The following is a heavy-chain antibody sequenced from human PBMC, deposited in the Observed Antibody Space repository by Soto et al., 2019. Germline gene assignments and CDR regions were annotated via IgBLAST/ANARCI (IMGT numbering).Heavy chain of an antibody. D-gene: IGHD3-9*01. CDR2: NSAYNGNT. V-gene: IGHV1-18*04. J-gene: IGHJ6*02. Sequence: GASVKVSCKASGYTFTGYYMHWVRQAPGQGLEWMGWNSAYNGNTNYAQKLQGRVTMTTDTSTSTAYMELRSLRSDDTAVYYCARDFDYDILTGYRVHYYYGMDVWGQGTTVTVSS. CDR3: ARDFDYDILTGYRVHYYYGMDV. CDR1: GYTFTGYY.